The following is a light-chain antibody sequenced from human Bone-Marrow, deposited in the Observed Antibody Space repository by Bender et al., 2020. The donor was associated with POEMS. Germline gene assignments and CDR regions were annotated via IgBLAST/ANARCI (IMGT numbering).Light chain of an antibody. CDR1: TLARQY. CDR2: KDT. J-gene: IGLJ2*01. Sequence: SPDLTQPPSVSVSPGQTARISCSGDTLARQYACWYQQKAGQAPRLVILKDTERPSGIPDRFSGSTSGTTVTLTITRVQAEDEADYYCQSIDSSGTIFGGGTKLTVL. V-gene: IGLV3-25*03. CDR3: QSIDSSGTI.